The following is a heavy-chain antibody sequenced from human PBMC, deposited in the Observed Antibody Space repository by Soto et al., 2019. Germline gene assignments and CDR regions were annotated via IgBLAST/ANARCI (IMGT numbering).Heavy chain of an antibody. CDR1: GYSFTSYW. Sequence: GESLKISCKGSGYSFTSYWIGWVRQMPGKGLEWMGIIYPGDSDTRYSPSFQGQVTISADKSISTAYLQWSSLKASDTAMYYCAKAGEANYYYYYMDVWGKGTTVTVS. J-gene: IGHJ6*03. CDR2: IYPGDSDT. D-gene: IGHD3-10*01. CDR3: AKAGEANYYYYYMDV. V-gene: IGHV5-51*01.